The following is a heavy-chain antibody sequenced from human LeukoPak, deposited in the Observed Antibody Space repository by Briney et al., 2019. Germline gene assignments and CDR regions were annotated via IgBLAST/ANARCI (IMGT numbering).Heavy chain of an antibody. CDR2: INHSGST. CDR1: GGSVSGYY. Sequence: PSETLSLTCAVYGGSVSGYYWSWIRQPPGKGLEWIGEINHSGSTNYNPSLKSRVTISVDTSKNQFSLKLSSVTAADTAVYYCARLPQGLYDSSGYTDYWGQGTLVTVSS. J-gene: IGHJ4*02. CDR3: ARLPQGLYDSSGYTDY. V-gene: IGHV4-34*01. D-gene: IGHD3-22*01.